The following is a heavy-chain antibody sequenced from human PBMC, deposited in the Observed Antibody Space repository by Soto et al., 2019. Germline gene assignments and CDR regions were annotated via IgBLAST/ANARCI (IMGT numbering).Heavy chain of an antibody. Sequence: SETLSLTCAVYGGSFSGYYWSWIRQPPGKGLEWIGEINHSGSTNYNPSLKSRVTISVDTSKNQFSLKLSSVTAADTAVYYCARGRKFVRGVPYWFDPWGQGYLVTVSA. CDR1: GGSFSGYY. J-gene: IGHJ5*02. V-gene: IGHV4-34*01. CDR2: INHSGST. D-gene: IGHD3-10*02. CDR3: ARGRKFVRGVPYWFDP.